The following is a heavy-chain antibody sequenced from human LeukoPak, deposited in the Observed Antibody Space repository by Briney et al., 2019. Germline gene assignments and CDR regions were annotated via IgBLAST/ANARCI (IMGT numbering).Heavy chain of an antibody. D-gene: IGHD2-2*01. CDR1: GFTFSSHA. J-gene: IGHJ4*02. V-gene: IGHV3-23*01. Sequence: GGSLRLSCAASGFTFSSHALSWVRQAPGKGLEWVSSLRGSGYNTYYADSVKGRFTISRGNSKNTVYLQMNSLRAEDTAVYYCAKDPYGTRYFDYWGQGTLVTVSS. CDR3: AKDPYGTRYFDY. CDR2: LRGSGYNT.